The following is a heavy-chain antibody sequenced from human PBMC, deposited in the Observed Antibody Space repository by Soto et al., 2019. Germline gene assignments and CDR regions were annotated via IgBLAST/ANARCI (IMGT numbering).Heavy chain of an antibody. CDR3: VKEEVGAGDY. V-gene: IGHV3-23*01. CDR1: GFTFSNYA. CDR2: ISASADNT. J-gene: IGHJ4*02. Sequence: EVQLLESGGGLVQPGESLRLSCVASGFTFSNYAMAWVRQAPGKGLEWLSAISASADNTYYAGSVKGRITIFRDNSKNTLYLQMNNVRAEDTAVYYCVKEEVGAGDYWGQGTLVTVSS. D-gene: IGHD1-26*01.